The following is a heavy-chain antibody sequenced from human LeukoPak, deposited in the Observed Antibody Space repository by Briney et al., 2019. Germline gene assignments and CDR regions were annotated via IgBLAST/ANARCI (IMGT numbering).Heavy chain of an antibody. J-gene: IGHJ4*02. CDR2: VNLQGST. Sequence: SETLSLTCGVSGGSISNTNWWTWVRQPPGKGLEWSGEVNLQGSTNYNPPLKSRVAISVDKSENHISLKLTSVTAADTAVYYCAREGGPYRPLDYSGQGTLVTVAS. CDR1: GGSISNTNW. CDR3: AREGGPYRPLDY. V-gene: IGHV4-4*02.